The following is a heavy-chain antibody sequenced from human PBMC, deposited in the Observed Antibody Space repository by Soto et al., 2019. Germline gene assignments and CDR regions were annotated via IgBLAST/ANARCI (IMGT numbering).Heavy chain of an antibody. D-gene: IGHD3-3*01. Sequence: QVQLVQSGAEVKKPGASVKISCTASGYTVTTHYMHWVRQAPGRGLEWMGAINPGSGAAKYTQTFQARVTMTRDTSTNTVYMEMSALRSEDTAVFYCARGGEVGVAGSAAFDMWCQATMVTVSS. CDR3: ARGGEVGVAGSAAFDM. V-gene: IGHV1-46*01. J-gene: IGHJ3*02. CDR2: INPGSGAA. CDR1: GYTVTTHY.